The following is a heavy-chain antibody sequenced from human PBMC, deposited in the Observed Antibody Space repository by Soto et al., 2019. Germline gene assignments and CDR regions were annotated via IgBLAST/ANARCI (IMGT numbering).Heavy chain of an antibody. CDR3: GRRRGNHDYFDL. CDR1: GVYFINYYYC. CDR2: ICPSGNI. J-gene: IGHJ4*02. D-gene: IGHD3-10*01. Sequence: SSVTMSLTCIVSGVYFINYYYCWNWIRQPPGKGLEWIGSICPSGNIYYNPSLRSRLTISEDTSKSQFSLKLTSVIVADTAVYYCGRRRGNHDYFDLWGQGTQVTVSS. V-gene: IGHV4-39*01.